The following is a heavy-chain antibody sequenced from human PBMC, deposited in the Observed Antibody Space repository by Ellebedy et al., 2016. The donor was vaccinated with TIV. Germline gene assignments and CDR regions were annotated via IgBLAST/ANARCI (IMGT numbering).Heavy chain of an antibody. Sequence: MPSETLSLTCTVSGGSISSYYWSWIRQPPGKGLEWIGYIYYSGSTNYNPSLKSRVTVSVDTSKNQFSLKLSSVTAADTAVYYCARGTVVVDYWGQGTLVTVSS. CDR2: IYYSGST. J-gene: IGHJ4*02. CDR3: ARGTVVVDY. V-gene: IGHV4-59*12. D-gene: IGHD2-21*01. CDR1: GGSISSYY.